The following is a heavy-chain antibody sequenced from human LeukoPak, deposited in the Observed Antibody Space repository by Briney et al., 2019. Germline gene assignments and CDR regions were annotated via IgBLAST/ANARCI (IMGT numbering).Heavy chain of an antibody. D-gene: IGHD1-1*01. CDR3: ARHRPTGTTWIFYHYGMDV. CDR2: IYYSGST. V-gene: IGHV4-39*01. Sequence: SETLSLTCGVSGGSFSGYYYSWIRQPPGKGLEWIGSIYYSGSTYYKPSLKSRVTVSVDTSKNQFSLKLTSVTDADTAVYYCARHRPTGTTWIFYHYGMDVWGQGTTVTVSS. CDR1: GGSFSGYY. J-gene: IGHJ6*02.